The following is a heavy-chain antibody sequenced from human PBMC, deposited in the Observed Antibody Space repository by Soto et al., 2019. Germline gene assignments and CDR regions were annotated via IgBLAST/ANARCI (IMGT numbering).Heavy chain of an antibody. CDR1: GYTFTSYG. CDR2: ISAYNGNT. J-gene: IGHJ6*02. Sequence: QVQLVQSGSEVKKSGASVKVSCKASGYTFTSYGISWVRQAPGQGLEWMGWISAYNGNTNYAQKLQGRVTVTTDTSTSTAYMEVRSLRSDDTAVYYCARAGLGVPGTGYGMDVWGQGTTVTVSS. V-gene: IGHV1-18*01. D-gene: IGHD6-19*01. CDR3: ARAGLGVPGTGYGMDV.